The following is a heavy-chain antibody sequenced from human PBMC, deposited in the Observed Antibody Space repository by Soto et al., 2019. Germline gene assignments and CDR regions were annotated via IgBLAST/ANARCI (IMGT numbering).Heavy chain of an antibody. CDR2: MNPNSGNT. CDR3: ARGDYDFWSGYSRPYYYYGMDV. CDR1: GYTFTSYD. D-gene: IGHD3-3*01. V-gene: IGHV1-8*01. J-gene: IGHJ6*02. Sequence: QVQLVQSGAEVKKPGASVKVSCKASGYTFTSYDINWVRQATGQGLEWMGWMNPNSGNTGYAQKFQGRVTMTRNTSKSTAYMELSSLRSEDTAVYYCARGDYDFWSGYSRPYYYYGMDVWGQGTTVNVSS.